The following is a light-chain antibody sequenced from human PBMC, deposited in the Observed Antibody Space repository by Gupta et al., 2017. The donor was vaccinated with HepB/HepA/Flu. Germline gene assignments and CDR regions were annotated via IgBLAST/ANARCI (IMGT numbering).Light chain of an antibody. CDR2: DNS. J-gene: IGLJ1*01. V-gene: IGLV3-21*02. Sequence: YTVTQPPSVSVAPGEAATITRGGKYMGSKSGHWYQQKPGQAPERVVLDNSYRPSGIPERFSGSNSWNTATLTISRVEAGDEADYYCQVWHKDIDDLSVFGTGTKVTVL. CDR1: YMGSKS. CDR3: QVWHKDIDDLSV.